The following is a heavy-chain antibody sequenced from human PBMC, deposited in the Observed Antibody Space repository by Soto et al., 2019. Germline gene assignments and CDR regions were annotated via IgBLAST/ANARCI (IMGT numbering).Heavy chain of an antibody. CDR2: IKHDGSEK. Sequence: PGQLQRFGYTASECNKRDFWRSWVRQAPGKGLAWVANIKHDGSEKYYVDSVEGRFTISRDNTKDSLYLQMNSLRAEDTAVYYCARGGSWGPDFWGQGTLVTVSS. D-gene: IGHD2-15*01. V-gene: IGHV3-7*01. CDR3: ARGGSWGPDF. J-gene: IGHJ4*02. CDR1: ECNKRDFW.